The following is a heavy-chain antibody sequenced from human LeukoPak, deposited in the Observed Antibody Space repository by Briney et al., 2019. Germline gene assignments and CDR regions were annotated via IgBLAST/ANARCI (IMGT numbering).Heavy chain of an antibody. CDR3: ARDLGVRGMDV. D-gene: IGHD2-21*01. CDR1: GGSISSGGYY. CDR2: LFYTGTT. Sequence: SETLSLTCTVSGGSISSGGYYWSWIRQHPGKGLEWIGYLFYTGTTYYNPSLKSRIIISVDTSKTQFSLRLSSVSAADTAIYYCARDLGVRGMDVWGQGTTVTVSS. J-gene: IGHJ6*02. V-gene: IGHV4-31*03.